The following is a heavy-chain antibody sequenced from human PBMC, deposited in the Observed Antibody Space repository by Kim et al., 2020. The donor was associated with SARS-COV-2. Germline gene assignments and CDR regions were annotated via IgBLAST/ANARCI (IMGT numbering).Heavy chain of an antibody. Sequence: NYNPSLKSRVTMSVDTSKNQFSLKLSSVTAADTAVYYCARDWWRVKAFDIWGQGTMVTVSS. CDR3: ARDWWRVKAFDI. J-gene: IGHJ3*02. V-gene: IGHV4-4*07. D-gene: IGHD2-15*01.